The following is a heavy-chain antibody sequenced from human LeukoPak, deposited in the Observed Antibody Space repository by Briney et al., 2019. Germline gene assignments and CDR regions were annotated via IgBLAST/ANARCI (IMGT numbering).Heavy chain of an antibody. D-gene: IGHD3-3*01. Sequence: PSETLSLTCAVYGGSFSGYYWSWIRQPPGKGLEWIGEINHSGSTNYNPSLKSRVTISVDTSKNQFSLKLSSVTAADTAVYYCARGFLEWLNNYMDVWAKGPRSPSP. V-gene: IGHV4-34*01. CDR3: ARGFLEWLNNYMDV. CDR1: GGSFSGYY. CDR2: INHSGST. J-gene: IGHJ6*03.